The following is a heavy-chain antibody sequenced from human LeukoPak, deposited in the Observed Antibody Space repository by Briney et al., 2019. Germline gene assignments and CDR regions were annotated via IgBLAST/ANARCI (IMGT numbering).Heavy chain of an antibody. D-gene: IGHD4-11*01. J-gene: IGHJ6*02. CDR2: LYSGGNS. CDR3: ARSYSNHLFGMDV. Sequence: TGGSLRLSCAASGFTVSSYYMTWVRQAPGKGLEWVSVLYSGGNSYYADSVKGRVAISRDNSKNTVFLQMNSVRAEDTAVYYCARSYSNHLFGMDVWGQGITVTVSS. CDR1: GFTVSSYY. V-gene: IGHV3-66*01.